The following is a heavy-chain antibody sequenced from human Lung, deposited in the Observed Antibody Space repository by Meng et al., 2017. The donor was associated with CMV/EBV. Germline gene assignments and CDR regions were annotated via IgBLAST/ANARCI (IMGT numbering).Heavy chain of an antibody. Sequence: QGQLVPSGAEVKKPGASVKVSCKASGYTFTNYYMHWVRQAPGQGLEWMGVINPSGGSTNYAQKFQGRLTMTRDTSTSTVYMELSSLRSEDTAVYYCARGDGGNGSDYWGQGTLVTVSS. CDR3: ARGDGGNGSDY. D-gene: IGHD4-23*01. CDR2: INPSGGST. CDR1: GYTFTNYY. V-gene: IGHV1-46*01. J-gene: IGHJ4*02.